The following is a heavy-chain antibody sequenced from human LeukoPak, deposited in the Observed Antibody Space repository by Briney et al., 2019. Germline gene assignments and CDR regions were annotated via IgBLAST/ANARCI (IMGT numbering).Heavy chain of an antibody. V-gene: IGHV3-23*01. CDR1: EFTFSSYS. J-gene: IGHJ4*02. D-gene: IGHD3-22*01. Sequence: GGSLRLSCAASEFTFSSYSMSWVRQAPGKGLEWVSSITGGGGSTYFADSVKDRFTISRDNSRNTLYLQLNSLRAEDTAVYYCAKSPYYDASGYNREYYFDCWGQGTLVAVSS. CDR2: ITGGGGST. CDR3: AKSPYYDASGYNREYYFDC.